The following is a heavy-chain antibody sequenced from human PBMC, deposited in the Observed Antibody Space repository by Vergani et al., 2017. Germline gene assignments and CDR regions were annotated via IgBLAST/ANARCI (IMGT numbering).Heavy chain of an antibody. CDR3: ARPVRGYYYMDV. CDR2: IYYSGST. D-gene: IGHD2-2*01. V-gene: IGHV4-4*02. Sequence: QVQLQESGPGLVKPSGTLSLTCAVSGGSISSSNWWSWVRQPPGKGLEWIGYIYYSGSTNYNPSLKSRVTISVDTSKNQFSLKLSSVTAADTAVYYCARPVRGYYYMDVWGKGTTVTVSS. CDR1: GGSISSSNW. J-gene: IGHJ6*03.